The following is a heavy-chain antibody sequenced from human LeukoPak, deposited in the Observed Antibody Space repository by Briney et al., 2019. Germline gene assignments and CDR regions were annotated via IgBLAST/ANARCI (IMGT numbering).Heavy chain of an antibody. J-gene: IGHJ3*02. CDR3: AKSNGYGLVDI. CDR2: ISGSISYSGST. D-gene: IGHD3-10*01. CDR1: GGSIRSSFY. V-gene: IGHV4-39*07. Sequence: SETLSLTCTVSGGSIRSSFYWGWIRQPPGQGLEWIASISGSISYSGSTYYNPSLKSRVTISVDTSKNQFSLKLNSVTAADTAVYYCAKSNGYGLVDIWGQGTMVTVSS.